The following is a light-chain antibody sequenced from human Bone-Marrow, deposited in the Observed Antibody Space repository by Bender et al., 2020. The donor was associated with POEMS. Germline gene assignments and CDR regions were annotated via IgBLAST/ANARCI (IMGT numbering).Light chain of an antibody. CDR3: SSWDDSLSGWV. CDR1: SSNVGRNT. Sequence: QSVLTQPPSASGTPGQSVIISCSGSSSNVGRNTVNWYQHLPGTAPRLVVYSNYQRPSGVPARFSGSKSGTSASLAISDIQSEDEGDYYCSSWDDSLSGWVFGGGTKLTVL. J-gene: IGLJ3*02. CDR2: SNY. V-gene: IGLV1-44*01.